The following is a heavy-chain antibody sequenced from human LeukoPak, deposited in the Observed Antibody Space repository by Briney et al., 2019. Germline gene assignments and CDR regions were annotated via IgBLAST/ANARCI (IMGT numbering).Heavy chain of an antibody. J-gene: IGHJ6*02. Sequence: SETLSLTCSVSGGSISCYYWSWIRQSPGKGLQWMGCIYYSGSTNYNPSLKSRLTISVDMSNNQFSLRLSSVTAADTALYCCARHSSDFWSGYYTNYSGVDVWGRGTTVTVSS. CDR2: IYYSGST. CDR3: ARHSSDFWSGYYTNYSGVDV. CDR1: GGSISCYY. D-gene: IGHD3-3*01. V-gene: IGHV4-59*08.